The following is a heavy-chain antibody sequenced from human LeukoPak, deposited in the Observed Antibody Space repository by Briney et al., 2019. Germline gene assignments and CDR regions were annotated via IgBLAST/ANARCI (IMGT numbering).Heavy chain of an antibody. CDR3: SKIRKARYCDWSPGGWFAP. J-gene: IGHJ5*02. CDR1: GFTVSSNY. V-gene: IGHV4-34*08. CDR2: INHSGST. Sequence: PGGSLRLSCAASGFTVSSNYMSWFRQPPGKGLEWIGEINHSGSTNYNPSLKSRVTISVDTSKNQFSLKLSSVTAADTAVYSCSKIRKARYCDWSPGGWFAPWGQGTLVPVSS. D-gene: IGHD3-9*01.